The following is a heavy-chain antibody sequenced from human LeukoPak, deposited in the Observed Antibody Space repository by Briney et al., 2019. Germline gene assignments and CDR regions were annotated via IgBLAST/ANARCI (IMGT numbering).Heavy chain of an antibody. Sequence: SETLSLTYTVSGGSISSSSYYWGWIRQPPGKGLEWIGNIYYSGSTYYNPSLKSRVTISVDTSKNQFSLRLSSVTAADTAVYYCARLVTEYGDYATYYYYYMDVWGKGTTVTISS. CDR3: ARLVTEYGDYATYYYYYMDV. D-gene: IGHD4-17*01. CDR2: IYYSGST. V-gene: IGHV4-39*01. J-gene: IGHJ6*03. CDR1: GGSISSSSYY.